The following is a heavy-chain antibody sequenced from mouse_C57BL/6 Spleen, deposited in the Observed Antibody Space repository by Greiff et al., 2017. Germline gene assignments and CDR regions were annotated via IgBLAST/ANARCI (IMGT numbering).Heavy chain of an antibody. V-gene: IGHV5-4*01. CDR3: ARNYYGSSYVGYFDY. CDR2: ISDGGSYT. J-gene: IGHJ2*01. CDR1: GFTFSSYA. D-gene: IGHD1-1*01. Sequence: EVHLVESGGGLVKPGGSLKLSCAASGFTFSSYAMSWVRQTPEKRLEWVATISDGGSYTYYPDNVKGRFTISRDNTKNNLYLQMSNLKSEDTAMYYCARNYYGSSYVGYFDYWGQGTTLTVSS.